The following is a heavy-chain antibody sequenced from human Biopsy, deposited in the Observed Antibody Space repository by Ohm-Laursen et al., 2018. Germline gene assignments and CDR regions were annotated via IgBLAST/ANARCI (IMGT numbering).Heavy chain of an antibody. V-gene: IGHV4-34*01. J-gene: IGHJ6*02. CDR2: INHRGST. CDR3: ARAVDYYDPYYYYGLDV. Sequence: SDTLSLTCAVYGGSFSGYYWSWIRQPPGKGLEWIGEINHRGSTNYNPSLKGRVTISVDTSKNQFPLKLRSVTAADTAVYYCARAVDYYDPYYYYGLDVWGQGTTVTVSS. CDR1: GGSFSGYY. D-gene: IGHD3-16*01.